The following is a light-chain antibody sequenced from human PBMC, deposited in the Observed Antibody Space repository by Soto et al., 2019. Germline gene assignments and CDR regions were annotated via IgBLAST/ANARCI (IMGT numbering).Light chain of an antibody. CDR2: AAS. CDR1: QSISNF. CDR3: HQSYSNPRT. Sequence: DIQMTQSPSFLSASAGDRVTIFCRARQSISNFLHWYQQKPGKAPKLLIYAASKLESGVPSRFGGSGSGTDFTLTISSLQPEDFATYYCHQSYSNPRTFGLGTKVDIK. J-gene: IGKJ1*01. V-gene: IGKV1-39*01.